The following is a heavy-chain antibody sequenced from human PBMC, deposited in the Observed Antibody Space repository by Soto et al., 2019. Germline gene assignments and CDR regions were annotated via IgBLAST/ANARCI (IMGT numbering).Heavy chain of an antibody. CDR3: ARIAARPSGGYYYCGMDV. J-gene: IGHJ6*02. D-gene: IGHD6-6*01. CDR2: IYSGGST. CDR1: GFTVSSNY. V-gene: IGHV3-53*01. Sequence: GGSLRLSCAASGFTVSSNYMSWVRQAPGKGLEWVSVIYSGGSTYYADSVKGRFTISRDNSKNTLYLQMNSLRAEDTAVYYCARIAARPSGGYYYCGMDVWGQGTTVTVSS.